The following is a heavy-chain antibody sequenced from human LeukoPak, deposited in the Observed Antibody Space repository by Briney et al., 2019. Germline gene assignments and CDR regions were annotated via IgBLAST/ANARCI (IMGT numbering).Heavy chain of an antibody. CDR2: IYTSGST. Sequence: SETLSLTCTVSGGSISGYYWSWIRQPAGKGLERIGRIYTSGSTNYNPSLKSRVTMSVDTSKNQFSLKLSSVTAADTAVYYCARDATGYCSSTSCYISPVGYYYYYMDVWGKGTTVTVSS. J-gene: IGHJ6*03. CDR3: ARDATGYCSSTSCYISPVGYYYYYMDV. V-gene: IGHV4-4*07. CDR1: GGSISGYY. D-gene: IGHD2-2*02.